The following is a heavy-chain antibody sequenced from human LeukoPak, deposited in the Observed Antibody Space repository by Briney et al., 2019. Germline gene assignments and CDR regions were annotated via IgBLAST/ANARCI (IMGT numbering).Heavy chain of an antibody. J-gene: IGHJ4*02. CDR3: ARASRYYDFWSGLDY. D-gene: IGHD3-3*01. CDR2: ISAYNGNT. V-gene: IGHV1-18*01. Sequence: ASVKVSCKASGYTFTSYGISWVRRAPGQGLEWMGWISAYNGNTNYAQKLQGRVTMTTDTSTSTAYMELRSLRSDDTAVYYCARASRYYDFWSGLDYWGQGTLVTVSS. CDR1: GYTFTSYG.